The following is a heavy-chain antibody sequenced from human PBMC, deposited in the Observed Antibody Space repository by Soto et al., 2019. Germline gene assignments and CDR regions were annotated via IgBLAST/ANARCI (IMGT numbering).Heavy chain of an antibody. D-gene: IGHD4-17*01. V-gene: IGHV1-69*13. CDR3: ARDGSYGDYLYYFDY. CDR2: IIPIFGTA. J-gene: IGHJ4*02. Sequence: SVKVSCKASGGTFSSYAISWVRQAPGQGLEWMGGIIPIFGTANYAQKFQGRVAITADESTSTAYMELSSLRSEDTAVYYCARDGSYGDYLYYFDYWGQGTLVTVSS. CDR1: GGTFSSYA.